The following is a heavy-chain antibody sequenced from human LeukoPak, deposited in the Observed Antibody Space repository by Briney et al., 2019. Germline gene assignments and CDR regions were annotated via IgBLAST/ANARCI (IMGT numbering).Heavy chain of an antibody. D-gene: IGHD2-2*01. CDR2: TNHSGST. CDR1: GGSFSGYY. J-gene: IGHJ6*03. V-gene: IGHV4-34*01. Sequence: PSETLSLTCAVYGGSFSGYYWSWIRQPPGKGLEWIGETNHSGSTNYNPSLKSRVTISVDTSKNQFSLKLSSVTAADTAVYYCARGYCSSTSCFETTYYYMDVWGKGTTVTVSS. CDR3: ARGYCSSTSCFETTYYYMDV.